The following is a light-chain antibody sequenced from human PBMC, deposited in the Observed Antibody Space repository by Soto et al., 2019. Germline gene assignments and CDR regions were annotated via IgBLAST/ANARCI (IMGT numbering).Light chain of an antibody. CDR1: QSISSY. V-gene: IGKV1-39*01. CDR2: AAS. J-gene: IGKJ1*01. CDR3: QQSYSTPET. Sequence: DIQMTHSPSSLSASVGDRVTITCRASQSISSYLNRYQQKPGKAPKLLIYAASSLQSGVPSRFSGSGSGTDFTLTISSLQPEDFATYYCQQSYSTPETFGQGTKVDIK.